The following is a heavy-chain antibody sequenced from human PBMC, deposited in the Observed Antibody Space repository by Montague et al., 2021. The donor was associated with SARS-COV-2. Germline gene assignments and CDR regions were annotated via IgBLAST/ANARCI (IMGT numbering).Heavy chain of an antibody. CDR1: GFPLSTSGMC. V-gene: IGHV2-70*01. Sequence: PALVKPTQTLTLTCTFSGFPLSTSGMCVSWIRQPPGKALEWLALXDWDDDKYYSTSLKTRLTISKYTSKNQVVLTMTNMDPVDIATYYCARISAWYSSGWSAFDYWGQGTLVTGSS. CDR3: ARISAWYSSGWSAFDY. CDR2: XDWDDDK. J-gene: IGHJ4*02. D-gene: IGHD6-19*01.